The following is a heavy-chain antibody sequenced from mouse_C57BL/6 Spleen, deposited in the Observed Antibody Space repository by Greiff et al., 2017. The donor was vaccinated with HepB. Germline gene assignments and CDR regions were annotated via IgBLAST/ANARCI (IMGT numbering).Heavy chain of an antibody. V-gene: IGHV2-6*01. CDR2: IWGVGST. J-gene: IGHJ3*01. CDR3: ASDLTGTGFAY. D-gene: IGHD4-1*01. Sequence: VKVVESGPGLVAPSQSLSITCTVSGFSLTSYGVDWVRQSPGKGLEWLGVIWGVGSTNYNSALKSRLSISKDNSKSQVFLKMNSLQTDDTAMYYCASDLTGTGFAYWGQGTLVTVSA. CDR1: GFSLTSYG.